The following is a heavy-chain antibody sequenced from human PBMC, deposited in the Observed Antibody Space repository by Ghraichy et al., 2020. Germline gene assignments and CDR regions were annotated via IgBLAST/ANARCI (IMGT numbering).Heavy chain of an antibody. CDR1: GYTFTSYY. CDR2: INPSGGST. J-gene: IGHJ3*02. V-gene: IGHV1-46*01. Sequence: ASVKVSCKASGYTFTSYYMHWVRQAPGQGLEWMGIINPSGGSTSYAQKFQGRVTMTRDTSTSTVYMELSSLRSEDTAVYYCARSIVVVVAATDAFDIWGQGTMVTVSS. D-gene: IGHD2-15*01. CDR3: ARSIVVVVAATDAFDI.